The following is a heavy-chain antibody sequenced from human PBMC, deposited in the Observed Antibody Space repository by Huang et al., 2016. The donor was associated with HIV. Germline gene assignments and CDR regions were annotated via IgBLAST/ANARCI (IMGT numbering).Heavy chain of an antibody. V-gene: IGHV1-69*10. CDR3: AREGQNWLGKPFGALAF. J-gene: IGHJ4*03. Sequence: QAQLVQSGAAVMKPGSSVRVSCKASGVSFSDYAFSWVRRAPGQGLDWMGGIIPRFGLTNYAPRLQGRVTISAEKSSNTVYLELTSLRSGDTAVYYCAREGQNWLGKPFGALAFWGQGTEVIVSS. CDR1: GVSFSDYA. CDR2: IIPRFGLT. D-gene: IGHD3-16*01.